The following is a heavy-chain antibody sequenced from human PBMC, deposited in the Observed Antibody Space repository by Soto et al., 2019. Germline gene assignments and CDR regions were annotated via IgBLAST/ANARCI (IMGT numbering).Heavy chain of an antibody. CDR2: INSDGSST. Sequence: GGSLRLSCAASGFTFSSYWMHWVRQAPGKGLVWVSRINSDGSSTNYADSVKGRFTISRDNAKNTLYLQMNSLRAEDTAVYYCAREGYSYGYGYYYYNGMDVWGQGTTVTVSS. J-gene: IGHJ6*02. CDR3: AREGYSYGYGYYYYNGMDV. V-gene: IGHV3-74*01. D-gene: IGHD5-18*01. CDR1: GFTFSSYW.